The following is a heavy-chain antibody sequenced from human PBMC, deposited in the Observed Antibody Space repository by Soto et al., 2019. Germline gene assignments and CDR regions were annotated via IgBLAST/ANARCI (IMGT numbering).Heavy chain of an antibody. V-gene: IGHV4-61*01. CDR2: VYYSGTT. CDR1: GGSVSNKTYY. J-gene: IGHJ4*02. CDR3: ARTTAVPNTLRSRYSFDY. D-gene: IGHD4-17*01. Sequence: SETLSLTCSVSGGSVSNKTYYWSWIRQPPGKRLEWIGYVYYSGTTNYNPSLKSRVTISVDLSKNQFSLRLSSGTTADTALYYCARTTAVPNTLRSRYSFDYCGPETLGTVS.